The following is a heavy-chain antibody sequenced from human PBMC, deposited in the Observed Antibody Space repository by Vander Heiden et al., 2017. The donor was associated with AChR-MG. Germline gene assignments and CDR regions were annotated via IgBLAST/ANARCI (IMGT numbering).Heavy chain of an antibody. D-gene: IGHD1-26*01. CDR3: AKFSGSYFLGYYFDY. V-gene: IGHV3-66*01. Sequence: EVQLVESGGGLVQPGGSLRLSCAASGFTVSSNYMSWVRQAPGKGLEWVSVIYSGGSTYYADSVKGRFTISRDNSKNTLYLQMNSLRAEDTAVYYCAKFSGSYFLGYYFDYWGQGTLVTVSS. CDR1: GFTVSSNY. J-gene: IGHJ4*02. CDR2: IYSGGST.